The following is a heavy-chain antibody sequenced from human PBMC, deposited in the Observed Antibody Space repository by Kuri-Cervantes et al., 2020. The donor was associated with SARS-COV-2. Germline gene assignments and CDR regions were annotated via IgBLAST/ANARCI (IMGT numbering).Heavy chain of an antibody. CDR3: AREVAVWVFDI. CDR1: GYTFTSYG. D-gene: IGHD2-15*01. Sequence: SVTVSCKASGYTFTSYGIRWVGQAPGQGLEWMGWISTYDGSTKYAQKFQGRVTMTKDTSTSTVYMEMKSLRSDDTAFYYCAREVAVWVFDIWGQGTMVTVSS. V-gene: IGHV1-18*04. J-gene: IGHJ3*02. CDR2: ISTYDGST.